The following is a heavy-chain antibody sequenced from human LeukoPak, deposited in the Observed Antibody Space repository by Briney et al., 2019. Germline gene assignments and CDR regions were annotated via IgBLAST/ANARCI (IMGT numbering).Heavy chain of an antibody. D-gene: IGHD5-12*01. V-gene: IGHV1-18*01. Sequence: ASVKVSCKASGFIFTKNAINWVRQAPGQGLEWMGWISAYNGNTNYAQKLQGRVTMTTDTSTSTAYMELRSLRSDDTAVYYCARDRQSNSGYDWALGPVGYGMDVWGQGTTVTVSS. CDR2: ISAYNGNT. CDR3: ARDRQSNSGYDWALGPVGYGMDV. CDR1: GFIFTKNA. J-gene: IGHJ6*02.